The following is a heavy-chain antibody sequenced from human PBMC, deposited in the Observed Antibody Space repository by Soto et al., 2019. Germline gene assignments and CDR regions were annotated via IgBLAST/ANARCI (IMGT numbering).Heavy chain of an antibody. V-gene: IGHV4-59*08. J-gene: IGHJ4*02. CDR1: GGSISSYY. CDR3: ARRWGRNFDY. D-gene: IGHD2-15*01. Sequence: QVQLQESGPGLVKPSETLSLTCTVSGGSISSYYWSWIRQPPGKGLEWIGYIYYSGSTNYNPSLKSRVTLSVDTSKNQFSLKLSSVPAADTAVYYCARRWGRNFDYWGQGTLVTVSS. CDR2: IYYSGST.